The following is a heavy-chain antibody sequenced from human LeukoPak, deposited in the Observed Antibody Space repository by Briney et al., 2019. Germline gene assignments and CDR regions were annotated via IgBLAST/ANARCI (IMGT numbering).Heavy chain of an antibody. J-gene: IGHJ3*02. CDR2: MNPNSGNT. D-gene: IGHD3-10*01. CDR1: GYTFTSYD. CDR3: ARGSHYYGSGSYDAFDI. Sequence: GASVKVSCKASGYTFTSYDINWVRQATGQGLEWMGWMNPNSGNTGYAQKFQGRVTMTRNISISTAYMELSSLRSEDTAVYYCARGSHYYGSGSYDAFDIWGQGTMVTVSS. V-gene: IGHV1-8*01.